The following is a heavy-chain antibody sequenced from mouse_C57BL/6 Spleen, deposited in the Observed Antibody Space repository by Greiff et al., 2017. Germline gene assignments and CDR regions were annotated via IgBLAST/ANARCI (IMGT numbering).Heavy chain of an antibody. CDR2: IDPANGTT. CDR1: GFNIKNTY. J-gene: IGHJ3*01. D-gene: IGHD2-2*01. CDR3: ASSGGYGYDAWFAY. V-gene: IGHV14-3*01. Sequence: VTLKVSVAELVRPGASVKLSCTASGFNIKNTYMHWVKQRPEQGLEWIGRIDPANGTTKYAPKFQGKATITADTSSNTAYLQLSSLTSEDTAIYYCASSGGYGYDAWFAYWGQGTLVTVSA.